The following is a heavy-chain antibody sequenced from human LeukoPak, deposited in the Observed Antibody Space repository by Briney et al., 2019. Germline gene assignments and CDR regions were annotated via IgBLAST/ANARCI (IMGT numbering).Heavy chain of an antibody. D-gene: IGHD3-10*01. J-gene: IGHJ6*03. CDR3: AKPYGSGSNYYYMDV. V-gene: IGHV3-48*03. CDR1: GFTFSSYE. CDR2: ISSSGSTI. Sequence: GGSLRLSCAASGFTFSSYEMNWVRQAPGKGLEWVSYISSSGSTIYYADSVKGRFTISRDNSKNTLYLQMNSLRAEDTAVYYCAKPYGSGSNYYYMDVWGKGTTVTVSS.